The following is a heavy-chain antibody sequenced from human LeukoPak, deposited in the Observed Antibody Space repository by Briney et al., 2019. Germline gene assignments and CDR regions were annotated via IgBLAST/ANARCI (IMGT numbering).Heavy chain of an antibody. CDR1: GGSISSSSYY. J-gene: IGHJ5*02. CDR2: IYYSGST. V-gene: IGHV4-39*01. D-gene: IGHD6-13*01. CDR3: ASETWYSRSWSNWFDP. Sequence: SETLSLTCTVSGGSISSSSYYWGWIRQPPGKGLEWIGSIYYSGSTYYNPSLKSRVTISVDTSKNQFSLKLSSVTAADTAVYYCASETWYSRSWSNWFDPWGQGTLVTVSS.